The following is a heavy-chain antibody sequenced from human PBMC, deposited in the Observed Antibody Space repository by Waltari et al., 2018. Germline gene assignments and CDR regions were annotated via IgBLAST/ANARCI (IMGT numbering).Heavy chain of an antibody. J-gene: IGHJ2*01. CDR3: ARGVGGSYYSTLHWYFDL. D-gene: IGHD1-26*01. Sequence: QVQLQQWGAGLLKPSETLSLTCAVYGGSFSGYYWGWIRQPPGKGRGWIGEINNSGSTTSNPAPKSRVTIAVDTSKNQFSLKLSSVTAADTAVYYCARGVGGSYYSTLHWYFDLWGRGTLVTVSS. CDR2: INNSGST. CDR1: GGSFSGYY. V-gene: IGHV4-34*01.